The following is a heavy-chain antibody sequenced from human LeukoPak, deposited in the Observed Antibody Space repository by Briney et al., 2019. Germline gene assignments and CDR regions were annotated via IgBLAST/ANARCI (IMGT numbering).Heavy chain of an antibody. Sequence: ASVKVSCKASGYTFTSYGISWVRQAPGQGLEWMGWISAYNGNTNYAQKLQGRVTMTTDTSTSTAYMELRSLRSDDTAVYYCARGRGTIGSNRDFYFYYYMDIWGNGTTVTVSS. V-gene: IGHV1-18*01. J-gene: IGHJ6*03. CDR1: GYTFTSYG. D-gene: IGHD2-21*01. CDR2: ISAYNGNT. CDR3: ARGRGTIGSNRDFYFYYYMDI.